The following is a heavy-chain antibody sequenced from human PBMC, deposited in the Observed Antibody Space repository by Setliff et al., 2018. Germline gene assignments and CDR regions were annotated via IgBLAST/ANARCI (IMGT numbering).Heavy chain of an antibody. J-gene: IGHJ5*02. D-gene: IGHD6-19*01. V-gene: IGHV3-30*03. CDR2: ISDDGSNE. Sequence: GGSLRLSCAASGFTVSTFSMHWVRQTPVKGLEWVATISDDGSNEFYADSVKGRFTVFRDNSKNTLYLQMNSLRADDTAMYYCARDLEVAVASGHCFDPWGQGTLVTVSS. CDR1: GFTVSTFS. CDR3: ARDLEVAVASGHCFDP.